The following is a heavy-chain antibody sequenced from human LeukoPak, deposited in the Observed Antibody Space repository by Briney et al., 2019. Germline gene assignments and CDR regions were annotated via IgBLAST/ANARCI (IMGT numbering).Heavy chain of an antibody. CDR1: GYTFTGYY. V-gene: IGHV1-2*02. Sequence: ASVKVSCKASGYTFTGYYMHWVRQAPGQGLEWMGWINPNSGGTNYAQKFQGRVTMTRDTSINTAYMELSRLRSDDTAVYYCARDLGIAAAGISLPDYWGQGTLVTVSS. J-gene: IGHJ4*02. CDR3: ARDLGIAAAGISLPDY. CDR2: INPNSGGT. D-gene: IGHD6-13*01.